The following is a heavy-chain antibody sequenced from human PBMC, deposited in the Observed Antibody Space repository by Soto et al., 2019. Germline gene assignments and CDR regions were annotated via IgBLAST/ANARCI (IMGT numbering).Heavy chain of an antibody. D-gene: IGHD1-7*01. CDR2: ISANGQGT. V-gene: IGHV3-23*01. J-gene: IGHJ4*02. Sequence: HPGGSLRLSCAASGFTFNNYAMSWVRQAPGKGLEWASAISANGQGTYYAESVKGRFIISRDSSKNTVFLHMDSLTAEDTAVYYCAKDRNYPRDQFHNWGQGTLVTVSS. CDR1: GFTFNNYA. CDR3: AKDRNYPRDQFHN.